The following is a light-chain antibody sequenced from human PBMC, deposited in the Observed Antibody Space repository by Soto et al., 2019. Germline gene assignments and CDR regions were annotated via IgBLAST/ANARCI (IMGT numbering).Light chain of an antibody. Sequence: EIVLTQSPATLSLSPGERATLCCRASQSVSSYLAWYQQKPGQAPRLLIYDASNRATGIPARFSGSGSGTDFTLTISSLEPEDFAVYYCQQRSNWPSTFGQGTRLEIK. J-gene: IGKJ5*01. V-gene: IGKV3-11*01. CDR3: QQRSNWPST. CDR2: DAS. CDR1: QSVSSY.